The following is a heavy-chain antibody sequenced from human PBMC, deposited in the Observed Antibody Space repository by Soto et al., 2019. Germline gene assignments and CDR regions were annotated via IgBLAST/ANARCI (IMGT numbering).Heavy chain of an antibody. D-gene: IGHD3-10*01. CDR2: IYPGDSDT. Sequence: GESLKISCKGSGYSFTSYWIGWVRQMPGKGLEWMGIIYPGDSDTRYSPSFQGQVTISADKSISTAYLQWSSLKASDTAMYYCARQMFPLFGESYYFDYWGQGTLVTVSS. CDR1: GYSFTSYW. J-gene: IGHJ4*02. CDR3: ARQMFPLFGESYYFDY. V-gene: IGHV5-51*01.